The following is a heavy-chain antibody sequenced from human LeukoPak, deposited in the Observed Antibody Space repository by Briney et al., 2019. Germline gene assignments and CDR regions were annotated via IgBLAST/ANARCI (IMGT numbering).Heavy chain of an antibody. V-gene: IGHV4-4*07. CDR3: ARSGSEGALDY. CDR1: GGSISSYY. D-gene: IGHD3-16*01. J-gene: IGHJ4*02. Sequence: KPSETLSLTCTVSGGSISSYYWSWIRQPAGKGLEWIGRIYTSGSTNYNPSLKSRVTMSVDTSKNQFSLQLNSVTPEDTAVYYCARSGSEGALDYWGQGTLVTVSS. CDR2: IYTSGST.